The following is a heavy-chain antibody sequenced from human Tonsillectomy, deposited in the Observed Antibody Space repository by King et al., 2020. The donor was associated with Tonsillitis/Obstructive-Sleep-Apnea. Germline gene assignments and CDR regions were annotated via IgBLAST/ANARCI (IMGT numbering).Heavy chain of an antibody. Sequence: VQLQQWGAGLLKPSENLSLTCAVYGGSFSGYYWSWIRQPPGKGLEWIGEINHSGSTNYNPSLKSRVTISVDTSKNQFSLKLSSVTAADTAVYYCARGVVVVYGYYMDVWGKGTTVTVSS. CDR1: GGSFSGYY. CDR2: INHSGST. J-gene: IGHJ6*03. CDR3: ARGVVVVYGYYMDV. V-gene: IGHV4-34*01. D-gene: IGHD2-2*01.